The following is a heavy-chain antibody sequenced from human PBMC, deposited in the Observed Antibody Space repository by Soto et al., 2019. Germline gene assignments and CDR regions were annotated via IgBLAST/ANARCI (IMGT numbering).Heavy chain of an antibody. CDR3: SSDTGSYQFLEWSYCIDF. CDR1: GFTFSSYA. V-gene: IGHV3-30-3*01. CDR2: ISYDRSNK. D-gene: IGHD3-3*01. J-gene: IGHJ4*02. Sequence: QVQLVESGGSVVQPGRSLRLSCAASGFTFSSYAMDWVGQAPGKGLEWVAVISYDRSNKYYADSVKGRFTISRDKSKNTMYMQLNRLRAEQTCVYYCSSDTGSYQFLEWSYCIDFWGQGTMVTVSS.